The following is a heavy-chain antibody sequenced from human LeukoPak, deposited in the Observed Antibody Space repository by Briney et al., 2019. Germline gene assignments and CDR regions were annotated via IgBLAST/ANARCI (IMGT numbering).Heavy chain of an antibody. D-gene: IGHD3-10*01. CDR3: AKDSVWLGDLLGGMDV. CDR2: ISGSGGST. V-gene: IGHV3-23*01. CDR1: GFTFSSYA. J-gene: IGHJ6*02. Sequence: PGGSLRLSCAASGFTFSSYAMSWVRQAPGKGLEWVSAISGSGGSTYYADSVKGRFTISRDNSKNTLYLQMNTLRTDDTAVYFCAKDSVWLGDLLGGMDVWGQGTMVTVSS.